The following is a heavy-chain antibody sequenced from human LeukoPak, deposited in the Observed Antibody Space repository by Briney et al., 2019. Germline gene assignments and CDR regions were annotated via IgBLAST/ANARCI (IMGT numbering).Heavy chain of an antibody. D-gene: IGHD3-22*01. V-gene: IGHV1-18*01. CDR2: ISAYNGNT. CDR3: ARYDSSGYYYGYFDY. Sequence: ASMKVSCKASGYTFTSYGISWVRQAPGQGLEWMGWISAYNGNTNYAQKLQGRVTMTTDTSTSTAYMELRSLRSDDTAVYYCARYDSSGYYYGYFDYWGRGTLVTVSS. CDR1: GYTFTSYG. J-gene: IGHJ4*02.